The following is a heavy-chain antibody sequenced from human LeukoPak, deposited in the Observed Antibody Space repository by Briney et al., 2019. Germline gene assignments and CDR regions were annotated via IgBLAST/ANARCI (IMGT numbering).Heavy chain of an antibody. V-gene: IGHV3-23*01. CDR3: ANLFTIRNWFDP. Sequence: VGXXXGXXLEXFSSISGIGGSTYYPASVTGRFTISRDNSKNTLYLQMNSLRAEDTAVYYCANLFTIRNWFDPWGQGTLVTVSS. CDR2: ISGIGGST. J-gene: IGHJ5*02. D-gene: IGHD3-3*01.